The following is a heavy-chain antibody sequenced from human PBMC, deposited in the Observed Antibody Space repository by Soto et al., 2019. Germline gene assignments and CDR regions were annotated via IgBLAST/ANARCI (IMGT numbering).Heavy chain of an antibody. CDR2: ISGSGGST. V-gene: IGHV3-23*01. CDR3: AKTDGYPYCFDY. Sequence: GGSLRLSCAASGFTFSSYATSWVRQAPGKGLEWVSSISGSGGSTYYADSVKGRFTISRDNSKNTLYLQMNSLRAEDTAVYYCAKTDGYPYCFDYWGQGTLVTVSS. D-gene: IGHD6-13*01. J-gene: IGHJ4*02. CDR1: GFTFSSYA.